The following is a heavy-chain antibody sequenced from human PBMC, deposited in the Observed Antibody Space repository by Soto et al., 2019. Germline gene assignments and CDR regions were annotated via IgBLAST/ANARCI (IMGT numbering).Heavy chain of an antibody. V-gene: IGHV3-53*01. CDR1: GFTVSSNY. CDR3: ARVHSSSANWFDP. CDR2: IYSGGST. J-gene: IGHJ5*02. D-gene: IGHD6-6*01. Sequence: PGGSLRLSCAASGFTVSSNYMSWVRQAPGKGLEWVSVIYSGGSTYYADSVKGRFTISRDNSKNTLYLQMNSLRAEDTAVYYCARVHSSSANWFDPWGQGTLVTVSS.